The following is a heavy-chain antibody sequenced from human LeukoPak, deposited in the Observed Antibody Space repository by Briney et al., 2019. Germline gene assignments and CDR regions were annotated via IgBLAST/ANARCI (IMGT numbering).Heavy chain of an antibody. CDR3: AREGSGWSRGSFDY. D-gene: IGHD6-19*01. CDR2: IWYDGSNK. V-gene: IGHV3-33*01. Sequence: GRSLRLSCAASGFTFSSYGMHWVRQAPGKGLEWVAVIWYDGSNKYYADSVKGRFTISRDNSKNTLYLQMNSLRAEDTAVYYCAREGSGWSRGSFDYWGQGTLVTVSS. CDR1: GFTFSSYG. J-gene: IGHJ4*02.